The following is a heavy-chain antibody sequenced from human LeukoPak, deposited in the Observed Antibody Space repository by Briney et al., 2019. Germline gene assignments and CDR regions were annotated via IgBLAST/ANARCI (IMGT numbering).Heavy chain of an antibody. V-gene: IGHV4-59*01. CDR1: GGSISSYY. CDR3: ARGVYIAAAQYGY. D-gene: IGHD6-13*01. CDR2: IYYNGTT. Sequence: SETLSLTCTVSGGSISSYYWSWIRQPPGKGLEWIGYIYYNGTTNYNPSLKSRVTIAVDTSKNQFSLKLSSVTAADTAVYYCARGVYIAAAQYGYWGQGTLVTVSS. J-gene: IGHJ4*02.